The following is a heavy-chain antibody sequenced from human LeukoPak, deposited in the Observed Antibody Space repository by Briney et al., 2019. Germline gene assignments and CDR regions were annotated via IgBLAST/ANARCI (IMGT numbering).Heavy chain of an antibody. J-gene: IGHJ4*02. CDR2: TRYDGSNE. D-gene: IGHD1-26*01. V-gene: IGHV3-30*02. CDR3: AKLVGTTKFDY. Sequence: GGSLRLSCAASGFSLSSYGMHWVRQAPGKGLEWVAFTRYDGSNEYYVDSVKGRFTISRDNSKNTLYLQMSSLRAEDTAVYYCAKLVGTTKFDYWGQGTLVTVSS. CDR1: GFSLSSYG.